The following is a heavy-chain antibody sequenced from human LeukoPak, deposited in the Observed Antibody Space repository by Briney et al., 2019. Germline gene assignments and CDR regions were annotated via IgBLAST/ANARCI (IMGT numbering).Heavy chain of an antibody. V-gene: IGHV1-46*01. D-gene: IGHD4-17*01. J-gene: IGHJ4*02. Sequence: ASVKVSCKASGYTFSNYYMHWVRQAPGQGLEWMGIINSSGGSTSYAQKFQGRVTMTRDTSTSTVYMELSSLRSEDTAVYYCARRNGGDYIFFDYWGQGTLVTVSS. CDR2: INSSGGST. CDR3: ARRNGGDYIFFDY. CDR1: GYTFSNYY.